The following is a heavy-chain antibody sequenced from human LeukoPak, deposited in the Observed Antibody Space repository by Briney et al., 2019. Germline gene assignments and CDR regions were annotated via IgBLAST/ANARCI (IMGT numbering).Heavy chain of an antibody. J-gene: IGHJ5*02. V-gene: IGHV4-34*01. Sequence: PSETLSLTCAVYGGSFSGYYWSWIRQPPGKGLEWIGEINHSGSTKYNPSLKSPVTISVDTSKKQFSLKLSSVTAADTAVYYCARDGSSGPGWFDPWGQGTLVTVSS. CDR3: ARDGSSGPGWFDP. CDR2: INHSGST. D-gene: IGHD6-19*01. CDR1: GGSFSGYY.